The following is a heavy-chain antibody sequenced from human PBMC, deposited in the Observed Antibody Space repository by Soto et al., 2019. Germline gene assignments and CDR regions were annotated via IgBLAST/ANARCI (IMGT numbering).Heavy chain of an antibody. CDR2: IIPIFGTA. D-gene: IGHD3-3*01. V-gene: IGHV1-69*06. Sequence: SVKVSCKASGGTFISYPISWVGQAPGQGLEWMGGIIPIFGTANYAQKFQGRVTITAHKPTSTAYMELSSLRSEDTAVYYCARDGSYYDFWSGYFPAYYYGMDVWGQGTTVTVSS. J-gene: IGHJ6*02. CDR3: ARDGSYYDFWSGYFPAYYYGMDV. CDR1: GGTFISYP.